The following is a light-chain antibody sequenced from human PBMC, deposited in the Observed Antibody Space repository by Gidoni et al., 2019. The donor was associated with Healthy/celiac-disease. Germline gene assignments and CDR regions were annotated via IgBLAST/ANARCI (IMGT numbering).Light chain of an antibody. CDR1: QDISNY. V-gene: IGKV1-33*01. Sequence: DREMTQSPSYLSASVGDRVTITCQASQDISNYLNWYQHKPWKAPKLLIYDASNLETGVPSRFSGSGSGTDVTFSISRLQPEDISTYYCHRYDNLPYTFGQGTKLEIK. J-gene: IGKJ2*01. CDR3: HRYDNLPYT. CDR2: DAS.